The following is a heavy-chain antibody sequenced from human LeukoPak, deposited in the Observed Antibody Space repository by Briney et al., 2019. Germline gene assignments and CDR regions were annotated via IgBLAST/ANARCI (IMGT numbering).Heavy chain of an antibody. CDR1: GFTFSSYV. CDR3: AREGGPYRPLDY. J-gene: IGHJ4*02. Sequence: GSLSLSCAASGFTFSSYVMSWVRQPPGEGLEWIGEVHLSGRTHYNPSLESRVTMSVDMSENHISLRLTSVTAADTAVYYCAREGGPYRPLDYSGQGTLVTVSS. V-gene: IGHV4-4*02. CDR2: VHLSGRT.